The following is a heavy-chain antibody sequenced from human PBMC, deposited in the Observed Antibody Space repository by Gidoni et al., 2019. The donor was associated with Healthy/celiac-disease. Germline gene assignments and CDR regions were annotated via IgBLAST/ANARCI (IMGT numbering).Heavy chain of an antibody. CDR2: ISGSGGST. CDR3: ARLHTYYYDSSPDHDAFDI. D-gene: IGHD3-22*01. Sequence: EVQLLESGGGLVQPGGSLRLSCAASGFTFSRHALRWVRTAPGKGLEWVSAISGSGGSTYYADSVKGRFTISRDNSKNTLYLQMNSLRAEDTAVYYCARLHTYYYDSSPDHDAFDIWGQGTMVTVSS. J-gene: IGHJ3*02. CDR1: GFTFSRHA. V-gene: IGHV3-23*01.